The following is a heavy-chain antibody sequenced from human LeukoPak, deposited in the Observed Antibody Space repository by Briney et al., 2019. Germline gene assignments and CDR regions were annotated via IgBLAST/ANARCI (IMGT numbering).Heavy chain of an antibody. CDR2: ISSSNSTI. V-gene: IGHV3-48*04. Sequence: GGSLRLSCAASGFTFSSSSMNWVRQAPGKGLEWVSYISSSNSTIHYAESVKGRFTISRDNAKNSLYLQINSLRAEDTALYYCARDHFGQNDWYFDLWGRGTLVTVSS. CDR3: ARDHFGQNDWYFDL. D-gene: IGHD3-10*01. J-gene: IGHJ2*01. CDR1: GFTFSSSS.